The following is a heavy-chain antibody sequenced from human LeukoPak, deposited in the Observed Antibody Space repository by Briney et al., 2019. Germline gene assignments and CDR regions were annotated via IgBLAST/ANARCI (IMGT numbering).Heavy chain of an antibody. V-gene: IGHV3-53*01. CDR3: TRVRVSSYYGMDI. CDR2: IYTGGST. CDR1: GFTVSSNY. D-gene: IGHD2/OR15-2a*01. Sequence: GGSLRLSCAASGFTVSSNYMTWVRQAPGKGLEWVSLIYTGGSTYYADSVKGRFTISRDNAKNSLYLQMNSLRAEDTAVYYCTRVRVSSYYGMDIWGQGTTVTVSS. J-gene: IGHJ6*02.